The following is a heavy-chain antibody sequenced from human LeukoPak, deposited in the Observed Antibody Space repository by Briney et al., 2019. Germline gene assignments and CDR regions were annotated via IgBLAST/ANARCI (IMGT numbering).Heavy chain of an antibody. D-gene: IGHD4-17*01. CDR1: GFTVSSNY. Sequence: GGSLRLSCAASGFTVSSNYMNWVRQAPGKGLEWVSVIYSSGSTYYADSVKGRFTIARDNSKNTLYLQMNSLRAEDTAVYYCARDLYGVSHDYWGQGTLVTVSS. V-gene: IGHV3-53*01. CDR2: IYSSGST. J-gene: IGHJ4*02. CDR3: ARDLYGVSHDY.